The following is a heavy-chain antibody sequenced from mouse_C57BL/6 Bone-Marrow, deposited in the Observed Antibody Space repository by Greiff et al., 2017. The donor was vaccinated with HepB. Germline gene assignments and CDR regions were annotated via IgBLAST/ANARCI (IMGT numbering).Heavy chain of an antibody. CDR1: GFTFSSYA. V-gene: IGHV5-9-1*02. J-gene: IGHJ1*03. D-gene: IGHD1-1*01. CDR2: ISSGGDYI. Sequence: EVMLVESGEGLVKPGGSLKLSCAASGFTFSSYAMSWVRQTPEKRLEWVAYISSGGDYIYYADTVKGRFTISRDNARNTLYLQMSSLKSEDTAMYYCTRGPYYGSSSPWDFDVWGTGTTVTVSS. CDR3: TRGPYYGSSSPWDFDV.